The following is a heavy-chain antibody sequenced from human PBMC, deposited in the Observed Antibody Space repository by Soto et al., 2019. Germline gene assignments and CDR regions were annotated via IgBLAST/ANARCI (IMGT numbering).Heavy chain of an antibody. Sequence: QVQLVQSGAEVKQPGASANVSCKASGYNFTTYVVHWLRQAPGQGPEWMGWINCGSGNTVYSQKFQGRVTFTRDTSARTAYMDLNSLTSGDTAVYYCARGYTSGWTFDFWGRGTLVTVSS. J-gene: IGHJ4*02. D-gene: IGHD6-19*01. CDR2: INCGSGNT. CDR3: ARGYTSGWTFDF. V-gene: IGHV1-3*01. CDR1: GYNFTTYV.